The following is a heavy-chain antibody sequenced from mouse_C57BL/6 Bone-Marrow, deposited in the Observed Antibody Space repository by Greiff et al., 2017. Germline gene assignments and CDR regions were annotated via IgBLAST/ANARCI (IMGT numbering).Heavy chain of an antibody. Sequence: VQLQQSGPVLVKPGASVKMSCKASGYTFTDYYMNWVKQSHGKSLEWIGVINPYNGGTSYNQKFKGKATLTVDKSSSTAYMELNSLTAEDSAVYNCARPHYDSSLDYWGQETTLTVSS. J-gene: IGHJ2*01. CDR3: ARPHYDSSLDY. CDR1: GYTFTDYY. V-gene: IGHV1-19*01. D-gene: IGHD1-1*01. CDR2: INPYNGGT.